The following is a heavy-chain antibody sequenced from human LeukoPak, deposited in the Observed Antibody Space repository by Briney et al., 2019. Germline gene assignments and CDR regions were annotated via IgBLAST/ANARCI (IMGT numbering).Heavy chain of an antibody. J-gene: IGHJ5*02. CDR1: GGSISSSSYY. CDR2: IYYSGST. CDR3: ARDRKLSKHPNWFDP. Sequence: SETLSLTCTVSGGSISSSSYYWGWIRQPPGKGLEWIGSIYYSGSTYYNPSLKSRVTISVDTSKNQFSLKLSSVTAADTAVYYCARDRKLSKHPNWFDPWGQGTLVTVSS. D-gene: IGHD1-14*01. V-gene: IGHV4-39*07.